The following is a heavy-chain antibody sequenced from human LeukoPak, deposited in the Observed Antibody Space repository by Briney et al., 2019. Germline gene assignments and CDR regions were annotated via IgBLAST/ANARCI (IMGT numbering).Heavy chain of an antibody. Sequence: GGSLRLSCAASGFTFNSYGMHWVRQAPGKGLEWVTLIWYDGSKKYYADSVKGRFTISRDNSENTVYLQLNSLRAEDTAVYYCARARYCSDGTCYYAFDIWGQGTMVTVSS. J-gene: IGHJ3*02. CDR1: GFTFNSYG. CDR3: ARARYCSDGTCYYAFDI. V-gene: IGHV3-33*01. CDR2: IWYDGSKK. D-gene: IGHD2-15*01.